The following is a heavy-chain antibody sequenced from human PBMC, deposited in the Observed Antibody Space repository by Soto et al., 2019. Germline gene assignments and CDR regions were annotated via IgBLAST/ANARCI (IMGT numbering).Heavy chain of an antibody. CDR3: ARLQLSGRLGRFDP. CDR1: GGSISSYY. CDR2: IYYSGST. D-gene: IGHD1-1*01. Sequence: SETLSLTCTVSGGSISSYYCSWIRQPPGKGLEWIGYIYYSGSTNYNPSLKSRVTISVDTSKNQFSLKLSSVTAADTAVYYCARLQLSGRLGRFDPWGQGTLVTVSS. V-gene: IGHV4-59*01. J-gene: IGHJ5*02.